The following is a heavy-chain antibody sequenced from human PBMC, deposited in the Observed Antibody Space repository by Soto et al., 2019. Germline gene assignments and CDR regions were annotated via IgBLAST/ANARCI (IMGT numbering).Heavy chain of an antibody. CDR1: GFTFSSYA. J-gene: IGHJ6*02. D-gene: IGHD3-3*01. CDR2: ISGSGGST. Sequence: PVGSLRLSCAASGFTFSSYAMSWVRQAPGKGLEWVSAISGSGGSTYYADSVKGRFTISRDNSKNTLYLQMNSLRAEDTAVYYCASKDVLRFLEWPNRRSDYYYYGMDVWGQGTTVTVSS. CDR3: ASKDVLRFLEWPNRRSDYYYYGMDV. V-gene: IGHV3-23*01.